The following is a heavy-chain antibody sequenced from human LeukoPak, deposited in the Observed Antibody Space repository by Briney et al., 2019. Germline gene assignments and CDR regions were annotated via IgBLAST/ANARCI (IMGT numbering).Heavy chain of an antibody. CDR1: GGSFSGYY. V-gene: IGHV4-34*01. Sequence: PSETLSLTCAVYGGSFSGYYWSWIRQPPGKGLEWIGEINHSGSTNYNPSLKSRVTISVDTSKNQFSLKLSSVTAADTAVYYCACMLITEYFQHWGQGTLVTVSS. CDR3: ACMLITEYFQH. CDR2: INHSGST. D-gene: IGHD2-8*01. J-gene: IGHJ1*01.